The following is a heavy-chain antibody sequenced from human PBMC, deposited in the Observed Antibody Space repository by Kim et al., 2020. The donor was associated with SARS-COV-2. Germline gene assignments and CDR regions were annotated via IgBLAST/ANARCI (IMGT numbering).Heavy chain of an antibody. CDR1: GFTFNTYG. CDR2: ISYDGSNK. D-gene: IGHD1-26*01. Sequence: GGSLRLSCAASGFTFNTYGMHWVRQAPGKGLEWVAVISYDGSNKYYADSVMGRFTISRDNSKNTLYLQMNSLRIEDNAVYYCTKSFSGSYFGYDYWGQGTLVTVSS. CDR3: TKSFSGSYFGYDY. J-gene: IGHJ4*02. V-gene: IGHV3-30*18.